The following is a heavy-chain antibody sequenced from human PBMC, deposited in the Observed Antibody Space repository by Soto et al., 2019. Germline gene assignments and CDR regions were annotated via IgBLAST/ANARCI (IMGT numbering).Heavy chain of an antibody. V-gene: IGHV4-59*08. J-gene: IGHJ3*02. D-gene: IGHD6-19*01. Sequence: PSETLSLTCTVSGGSISSYYWSWIRQRPGKGLEWIGYIYYSGSTNYNPSLKSRVTISVDTSKNQFSLKLSSVTAADTAVYYCARHSSGWYVGAFDIWGQGTMVTVSS. CDR3: ARHSSGWYVGAFDI. CDR2: IYYSGST. CDR1: GGSISSYY.